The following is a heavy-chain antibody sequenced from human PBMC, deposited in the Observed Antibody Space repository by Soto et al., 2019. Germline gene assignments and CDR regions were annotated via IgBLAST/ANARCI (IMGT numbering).Heavy chain of an antibody. J-gene: IGHJ3*02. CDR1: GGSISDGYY. Sequence: PSETLSLTCTVSGGSISDGYYWGWIRQPPGKGLEWIGSIYYSGSTYYNPSLKSRVTISVDTSKNQFSLKLSSVTAADTAVYYCARHEGGWATVVTRRVDAFDIWGQGTMVTVSS. D-gene: IGHD4-17*01. CDR3: ARHEGGWATVVTRRVDAFDI. V-gene: IGHV4-39*01. CDR2: IYYSGST.